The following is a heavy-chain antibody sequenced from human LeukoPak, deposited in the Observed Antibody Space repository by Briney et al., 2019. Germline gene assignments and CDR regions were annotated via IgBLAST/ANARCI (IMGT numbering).Heavy chain of an antibody. J-gene: IGHJ4*02. CDR2: IYSGGST. D-gene: IGHD1-26*01. Sequence: GGSLRLSCAASGLTVSSNYMNWVRQAPGKGLEWVSVIYSGGSTYYADSVKGGFTISRDNSKNTLYLQMGSLRAEDMAVYYCATVGATNFDYWGQGTLVTVSS. V-gene: IGHV3-66*02. CDR1: GLTVSSNY. CDR3: ATVGATNFDY.